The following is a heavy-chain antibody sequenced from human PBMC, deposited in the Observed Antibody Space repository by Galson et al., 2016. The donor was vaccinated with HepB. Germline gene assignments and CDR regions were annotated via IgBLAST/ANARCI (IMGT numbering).Heavy chain of an antibody. J-gene: IGHJ4*02. Sequence: SETLSRTCTVSGGSLSSSSYYWGWIRQPPGKGLEWIGSLYYTGGSDYNPSLKSRVTISVDTSKNQFSLRVSSVTAADTAVYYCARIAVTLDYYFDYWGQGTLVTVSS. CDR2: LYYTGGS. V-gene: IGHV4-39*01. CDR1: GGSLSSSSYY. D-gene: IGHD6-19*01. CDR3: ARIAVTLDYYFDY.